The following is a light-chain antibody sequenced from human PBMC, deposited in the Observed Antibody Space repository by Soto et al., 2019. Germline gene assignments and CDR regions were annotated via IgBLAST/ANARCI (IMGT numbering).Light chain of an antibody. CDR2: GAS. Sequence: EIVMTQSPATLSVSPGERATLSCRASQSVSSNLAWYQQKPGQAPRLLIYGASTRAHGIPARCSGSGSGTELTITISSLQSEGFEAYDCTQYNNWPWTFGQGTKVEIK. CDR1: QSVSSN. V-gene: IGKV3-15*01. J-gene: IGKJ1*01. CDR3: TQYNNWPWT.